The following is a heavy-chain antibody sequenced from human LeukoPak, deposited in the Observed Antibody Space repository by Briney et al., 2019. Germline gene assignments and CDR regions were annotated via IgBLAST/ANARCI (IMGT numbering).Heavy chain of an antibody. Sequence: AGGSLRLSCAASGFTFSSYAMSWVRQAPGKGLEWVSSITGNSGTTYYADSVKGRFTISRDNSRNTLFLQMSSLTAEDTAVYYCAKDWFYSGWPGCFQHWGQGTLVTVSS. CDR2: ITGNSGTT. D-gene: IGHD6-19*01. J-gene: IGHJ1*01. CDR1: GFTFSSYA. CDR3: AKDWFYSGWPGCFQH. V-gene: IGHV3-23*01.